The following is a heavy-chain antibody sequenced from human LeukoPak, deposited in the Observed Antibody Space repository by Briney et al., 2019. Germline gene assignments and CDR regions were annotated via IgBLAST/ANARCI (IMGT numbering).Heavy chain of an antibody. CDR3: ASWGDGYCSSTSCYTLDY. D-gene: IGHD2-2*02. J-gene: IGHJ4*02. V-gene: IGHV1-69*02. CDR1: GGTFISYT. Sequence: GASVKVSCKASGGTFISYTISWVRQAPGQGLEWMGRIIPILGIANYEQKFQGRVTITADKSTSTAYMELSSLRSEDTAVYYCASWGDGYCSSTSCYTLDYWGQGTLVTVSS. CDR2: IIPILGIA.